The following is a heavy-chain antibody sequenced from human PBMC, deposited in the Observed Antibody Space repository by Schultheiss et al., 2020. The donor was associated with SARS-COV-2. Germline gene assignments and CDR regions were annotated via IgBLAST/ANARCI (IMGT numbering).Heavy chain of an antibody. V-gene: IGHV4-4*07. Sequence: GSLRLSCTVSGGSISSYYWRWIRQPAGKGLEWIGRIYTSGSTNYNPALKSRVTMSVDTSKNQFSLKLSSVTAADTAVYYCARDVVVPAAKGRYYYYMDVWGKGTTVTVSS. D-gene: IGHD2-2*01. CDR2: IYTSGST. J-gene: IGHJ6*03. CDR1: GGSISSYY. CDR3: ARDVVVPAAKGRYYYYMDV.